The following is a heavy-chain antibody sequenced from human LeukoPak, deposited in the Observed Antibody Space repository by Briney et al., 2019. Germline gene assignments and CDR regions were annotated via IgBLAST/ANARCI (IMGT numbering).Heavy chain of an antibody. CDR3: ARDRGYSYGYFDY. Sequence: GGSLRLSCAASGFTFSSYSMNWVRQAPGKGLEWVSSISSSSSYIYYVDSVKGRFTISRDNAKNSLYLQMNSLRAEDTAVYYCARDRGYSYGYFDYWGQGTLVTVSS. D-gene: IGHD5-18*01. CDR1: GFTFSSYS. CDR2: ISSSSSYI. J-gene: IGHJ4*02. V-gene: IGHV3-21*01.